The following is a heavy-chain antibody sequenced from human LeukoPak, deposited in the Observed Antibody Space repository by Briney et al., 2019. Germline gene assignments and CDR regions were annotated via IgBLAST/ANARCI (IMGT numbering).Heavy chain of an antibody. Sequence: PSETLSLTCAVSGGSISSSNWWSWVRQPPGKGLEWIGEIYHSGSTNYNPSLKSRVTISVDKSKNQFSLKLSSVTAADTAVYYCAREYYDSSGFRYRYFDIWGQGTMVTVSS. V-gene: IGHV4-4*02. CDR1: GGSISSSNW. CDR2: IYHSGST. D-gene: IGHD3-22*01. CDR3: AREYYDSSGFRYRYFDI. J-gene: IGHJ3*02.